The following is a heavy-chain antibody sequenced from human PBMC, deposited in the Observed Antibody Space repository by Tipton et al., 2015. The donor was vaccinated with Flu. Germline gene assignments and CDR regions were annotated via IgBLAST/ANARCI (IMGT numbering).Heavy chain of an antibody. CDR1: FGSISTYY. CDR3: ARSGGRYDVFDI. V-gene: IGHV4-59*08. Sequence: TLSLTCTVSFGSISTYYWSWIRQAPGKGLEYIGYIDYSERPKYNPSLESRVTISVDTSKNQFSLNVNSVTAADTALYYCARSGGRYDVFDIWGQGSVVTVSS. J-gene: IGHJ3*02. D-gene: IGHD6-19*01. CDR2: IDYSERP.